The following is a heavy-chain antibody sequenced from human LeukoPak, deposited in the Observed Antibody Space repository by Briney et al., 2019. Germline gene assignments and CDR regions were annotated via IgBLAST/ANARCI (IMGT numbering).Heavy chain of an antibody. CDR1: GFILSSYA. CDR2: ISGSGGGT. CDR3: AKDTAGELGFDI. Sequence: GGSLRLSCAASGFILSSYAMSWVRQAPGKGLEWVSGISGSGGGTYYADSVKGRFTISRDNSKSTLYLQMNSLRAEDTAVYYCAKDTAGELGFDIWGQGTMVTVSS. D-gene: IGHD1-26*01. V-gene: IGHV3-23*01. J-gene: IGHJ3*02.